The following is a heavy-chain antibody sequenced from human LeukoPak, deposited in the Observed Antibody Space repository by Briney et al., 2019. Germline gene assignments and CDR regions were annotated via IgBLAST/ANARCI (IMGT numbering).Heavy chain of an antibody. CDR2: ISGSGDST. D-gene: IGHD6-19*01. CDR1: GFAFASYA. V-gene: IGHV3-23*01. CDR3: AKVRSSGWKHFDY. Sequence: PGGSLRLSCAASGFAFASYAMSWARQARGKGLEWVSTISGSGDSTYYTDSVKGRFTISRDNSKNTLYLQMNSLRAEDTAIYYCAKVRSSGWKHFDYWGQGTLVTVSS. J-gene: IGHJ4*02.